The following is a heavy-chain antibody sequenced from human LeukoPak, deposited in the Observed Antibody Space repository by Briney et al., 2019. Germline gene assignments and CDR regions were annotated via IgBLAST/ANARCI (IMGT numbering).Heavy chain of an antibody. CDR2: MNPNSGNT. J-gene: IGHJ5*02. CDR1: GYTFNNYN. V-gene: IGHV1-8*03. Sequence: ASVKLSCKASGYTFNNYNIHWVRQAPGQGLEWMGWMNPNSGNTGYAQKFQGRVTITRNTSISTAYMELSSLRSEDTAVYYCARGRWISTSWFDPWGQGTLVTVSS. CDR3: ARGRWISTSWFDP. D-gene: IGHD5-12*01.